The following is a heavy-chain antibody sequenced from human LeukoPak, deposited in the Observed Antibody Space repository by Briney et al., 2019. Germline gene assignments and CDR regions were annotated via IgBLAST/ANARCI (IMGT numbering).Heavy chain of an antibody. J-gene: IGHJ6*02. V-gene: IGHV3-53*01. CDR1: GFTVSSNY. CDR2: IYGGGNI. D-gene: IGHD3-9*01. Sequence: GGSLRLSCAASGFTVSSNYMNWVRQAPGKGLEWVSVIYGGGNIYYADSVKGRFTISRDNSKNTLYLQMNSLRAEDTAVYYCARALRYFDWYTPGIYGMDVWGQGTTVTVSS. CDR3: ARALRYFDWYTPGIYGMDV.